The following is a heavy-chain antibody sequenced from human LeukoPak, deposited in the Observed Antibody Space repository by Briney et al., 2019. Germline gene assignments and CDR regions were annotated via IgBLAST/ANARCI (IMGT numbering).Heavy chain of an antibody. J-gene: IGHJ4*02. CDR1: GFTFSSYV. D-gene: IGHD6-19*01. CDR3: ARDSAVADIDY. CDR2: ISGSGGST. Sequence: PGGSLRLSYAASGFTFSSYVMSWVRQAPGKGLEWVSGISGSGGSTYYEDSVKGRFTISRDNSKNTLYLQMNSLRAEDTAVYYCARDSAVADIDYWGQGTLVTVSS. V-gene: IGHV3-23*01.